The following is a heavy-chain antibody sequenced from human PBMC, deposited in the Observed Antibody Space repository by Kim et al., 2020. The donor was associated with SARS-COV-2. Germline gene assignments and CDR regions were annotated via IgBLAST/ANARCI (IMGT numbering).Heavy chain of an antibody. CDR2: ISAYNGNT. V-gene: IGHV1-18*01. Sequence: ASVKVSCKASGYTFTSYGISWVRQAPGQGLEWMGWISAYNGNTNYAQKLQGRVTMTTDTSTSTAYMELRSLRSDDTAVYYCARDGVHYCSSTSCSHYNWFDPWGQGTLVTVSS. CDR3: ARDGVHYCSSTSCSHYNWFDP. D-gene: IGHD2-2*01. CDR1: GYTFTSYG. J-gene: IGHJ5*02.